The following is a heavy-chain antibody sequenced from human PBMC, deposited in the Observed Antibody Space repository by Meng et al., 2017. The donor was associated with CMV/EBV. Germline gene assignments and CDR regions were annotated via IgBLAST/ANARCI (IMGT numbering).Heavy chain of an antibody. D-gene: IGHD6-6*01. Sequence: ASVKVSCKASGDTFTGYYMHWVRQAPGQGLEWMGWINPNSGGTNYAQKFRGRVTMTRDTSISTAYMELSRLRSDDTAVYYCARVRFFASSSPYDAFDIWGQGTMVTVSS. V-gene: IGHV1-2*02. CDR1: GDTFTGYY. CDR3: ARVRFFASSSPYDAFDI. CDR2: INPNSGGT. J-gene: IGHJ3*02.